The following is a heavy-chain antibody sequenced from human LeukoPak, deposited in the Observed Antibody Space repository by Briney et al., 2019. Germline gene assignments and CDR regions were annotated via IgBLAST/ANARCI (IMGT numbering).Heavy chain of an antibody. J-gene: IGHJ4*02. Sequence: GGSLRLSCAASGFTFDDYAMHWVRQAPGKGLEWVSGISWNSGSIGYADSVKGRFTISRDNAKNSLYLQMNSLRAEDTALYYCAKDPMPDYGGYGYFDYWGQGTLVTVSS. CDR2: ISWNSGSI. CDR3: AKDPMPDYGGYGYFDY. CDR1: GFTFDDYA. D-gene: IGHD4-17*01. V-gene: IGHV3-9*01.